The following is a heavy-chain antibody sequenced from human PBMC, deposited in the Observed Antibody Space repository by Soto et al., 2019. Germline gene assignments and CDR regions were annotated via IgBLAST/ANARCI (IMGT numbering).Heavy chain of an antibody. CDR2: ISPGSRYP. V-gene: IGHV3-11*06. D-gene: IGHD2-15*01. CDR1: GFTFGESY. J-gene: IGHJ5*02. Sequence: QVQVVESGGGLVPPGGSLRLSCAGSGFTFGESYMSWIRQAPGKGLEWLSYISPGSRYPAYADSVKGRFTISRDNAKRSLYLQMMSLTAEDTAIYYCVRGGGGGLFDPWGQGTMVTVSS. CDR3: VRGGGGGLFDP.